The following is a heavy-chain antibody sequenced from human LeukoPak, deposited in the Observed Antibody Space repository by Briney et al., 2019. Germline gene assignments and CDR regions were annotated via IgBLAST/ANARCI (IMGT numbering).Heavy chain of an antibody. V-gene: IGHV3-21*01. CDR3: ARDLNGYSSSWFADY. Sequence: GGSLRLSCAASGFTFSSYSMNWVRQAPGKGLEWVSSISSSSSYIYYADSVKGRFTISRDNAKNSLYLQMNSLRAEDTAVYYCARDLNGYSSSWFADYWGQGTLVTVSS. CDR2: ISSSSSYI. D-gene: IGHD6-13*01. J-gene: IGHJ4*02. CDR1: GFTFSSYS.